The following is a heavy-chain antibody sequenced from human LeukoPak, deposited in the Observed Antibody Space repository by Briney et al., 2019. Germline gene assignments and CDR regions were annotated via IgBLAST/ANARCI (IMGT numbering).Heavy chain of an antibody. J-gene: IGHJ4*02. V-gene: IGHV1-2*02. CDR1: GYTFTGYY. CDR3: ARAELKYDSSGYYAQDFDY. CDR2: INPNSGGT. D-gene: IGHD3-22*01. Sequence: GASVKVSCKASGYTFTGYYMHWVRQAPGQGFEWMGWINPNSGGTNYAQKFQGRVTMTRDTSISTAYMELSRLRSDDTAVYYCARAELKYDSSGYYAQDFDYWGQGTLVTVSS.